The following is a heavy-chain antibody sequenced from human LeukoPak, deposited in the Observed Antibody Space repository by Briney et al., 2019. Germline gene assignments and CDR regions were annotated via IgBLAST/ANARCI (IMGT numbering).Heavy chain of an antibody. CDR3: ARGGSSSTKIDY. Sequence: GGSLKLSCAASGFTFSSYSMNWARQAPGKGLEWVSSISSSSSYIYYADSVKGRFTISRDNAKNSLYLQMNSLRAEDTAVYYCARGGSSSTKIDYWGQGTLVTVSS. D-gene: IGHD6-13*01. CDR2: ISSSSSYI. J-gene: IGHJ4*02. V-gene: IGHV3-21*01. CDR1: GFTFSSYS.